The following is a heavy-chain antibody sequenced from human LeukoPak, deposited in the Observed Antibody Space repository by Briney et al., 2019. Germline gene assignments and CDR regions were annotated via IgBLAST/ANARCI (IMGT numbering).Heavy chain of an antibody. V-gene: IGHV4-34*01. CDR3: ARGPRTIFGVVTSILLDV. Sequence: SETLSLTCAVYGGSFSGYYWSWIRQPPGKGLEWIGEINHSGGTNYNPSLKSRVTISVDTSKNQFSLKLSSVTAADTAVYYCARGPRTIFGVVTSILLDVWGQGTTVTVSS. CDR1: GGSFSGYY. J-gene: IGHJ6*02. CDR2: INHSGGT. D-gene: IGHD3-3*01.